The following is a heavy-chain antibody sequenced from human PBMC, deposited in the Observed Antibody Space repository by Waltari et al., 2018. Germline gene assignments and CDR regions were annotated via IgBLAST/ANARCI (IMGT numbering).Heavy chain of an antibody. D-gene: IGHD6-6*01. CDR1: GFTFSSYG. CDR2: IRYDGSNK. V-gene: IGHV3-30*02. J-gene: IGHJ4*02. CDR3: AKGDSSSSLSNDY. Sequence: QVQLVESGGGVVQPGGSLRLSCAASGFTFSSYGMHWVRQAPGKGLGWVAFIRYDGSNKYYADSVKGRFTISRDNSKNTLYLQMNSLRAEDTAVYYCAKGDSSSSLSNDYWGQGTLVTVSS.